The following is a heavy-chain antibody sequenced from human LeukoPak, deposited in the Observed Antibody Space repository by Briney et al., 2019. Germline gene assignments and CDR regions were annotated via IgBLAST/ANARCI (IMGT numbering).Heavy chain of an antibody. Sequence: ASVEVSCKASGYTFTSYGISWVRQAPGQGLEWMGWISAYNGNTNYAQKLQGRVTMTTDTSTSTAYMELRSLRSDDTAVYYCARVWFGELLYQAFPDYWGQGTLVTVSS. D-gene: IGHD3-10*01. CDR3: ARVWFGELLYQAFPDY. J-gene: IGHJ4*02. V-gene: IGHV1-18*01. CDR2: ISAYNGNT. CDR1: GYTFTSYG.